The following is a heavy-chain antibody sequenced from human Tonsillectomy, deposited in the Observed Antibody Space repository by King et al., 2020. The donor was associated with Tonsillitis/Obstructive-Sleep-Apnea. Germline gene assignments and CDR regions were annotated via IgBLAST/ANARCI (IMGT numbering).Heavy chain of an antibody. CDR2: ISGSGGST. CDR3: AKYLYADCSSTSCYTCGFDY. D-gene: IGHD2-2*02. CDR1: GFTFSSYA. Sequence: VQLVESGGGLVQPGGSLRLSCAASGFTFSSYAMSWVRQAPGKGLEWAAAISGSGGSTYYADSVKGRFTISRDNSKNTLYLQMNSLRAEDTAVYYCAKYLYADCSSTSCYTCGFDYWGQGTLVTVSS. J-gene: IGHJ4*02. V-gene: IGHV3-23*04.